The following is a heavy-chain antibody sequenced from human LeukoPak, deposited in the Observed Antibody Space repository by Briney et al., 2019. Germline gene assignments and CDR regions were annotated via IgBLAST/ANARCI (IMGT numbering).Heavy chain of an antibody. J-gene: IGHJ4*02. CDR2: ISSSSSTI. V-gene: IGHV3-48*01. Sequence: GGSLRLSRAASGFTFSSYSMNWVRQAPGKGLEWVSYISSSSSTIYYADSVKGRFTISRDNAKNSLYLQMNSLRAEDTAVYYCARDLREEWLRLGDNFDYWGQGTLVTVSS. CDR1: GFTFSSYS. D-gene: IGHD5-12*01. CDR3: ARDLREEWLRLGDNFDY.